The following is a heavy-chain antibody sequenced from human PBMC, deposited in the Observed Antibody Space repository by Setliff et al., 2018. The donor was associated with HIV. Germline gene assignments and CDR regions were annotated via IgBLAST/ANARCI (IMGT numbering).Heavy chain of an antibody. V-gene: IGHV4-39*07. Sequence: PSETLSLTCSVSGASIRGSDFYWGWIRQSPGRRPEWIGDIFYSGSTSYNPSLRSRVTMSLDTSTNQFSLNLNSVTAADTAVYYCARAEMATIVAFDIWGQGTMVTVSS. CDR3: ARAEMATIVAFDI. J-gene: IGHJ3*02. CDR1: GASIRGSDFY. D-gene: IGHD5-12*01. CDR2: IFYSGST.